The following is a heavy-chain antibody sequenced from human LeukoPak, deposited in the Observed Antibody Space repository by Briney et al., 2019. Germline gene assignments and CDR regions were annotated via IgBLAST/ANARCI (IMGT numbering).Heavy chain of an antibody. CDR3: ARGYFYGSGSNWFDP. CDR1: GFTFSNYW. J-gene: IGHJ5*02. D-gene: IGHD3-10*01. CDR2: IKQDGSER. Sequence: GGSLRLSCVASGFTFSNYWMNWVRQAPGKGVEGMAHIKQDGSERYYVGSVKGRFTISRDIANNSLYLQMNSLRAEDTAVYYCARGYFYGSGSNWFDPWGQGTLVTVSS. V-gene: IGHV3-7*01.